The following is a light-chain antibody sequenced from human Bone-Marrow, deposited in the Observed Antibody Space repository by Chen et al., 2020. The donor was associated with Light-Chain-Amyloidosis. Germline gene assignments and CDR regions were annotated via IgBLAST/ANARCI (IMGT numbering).Light chain of an antibody. J-gene: IGLJ3*02. Sequence: SYEFTQPFSVSVAPGQTATIPCGGNNSGSTRVHWYPQPPGQAPLLVVYDDSDRPSGIPERLSGHNAGKTATLTISRVEAGDEADDYCQVWDRSSDRPVFGGGTKLTVL. CDR3: QVWDRSSDRPV. CDR2: DDS. V-gene: IGLV3-21*02. CDR1: NSGSTR.